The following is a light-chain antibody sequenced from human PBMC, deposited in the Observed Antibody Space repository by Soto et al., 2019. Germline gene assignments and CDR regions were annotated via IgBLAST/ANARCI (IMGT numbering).Light chain of an antibody. CDR2: AAS. CDR3: QKYSSAALT. V-gene: IGKV1-27*01. Sequence: DIQMTQSPSSLSASVGDRDTITCRASQGISNYSAWYQQKPGKVPKLLIYAASTLQSEVPSRFSGSVSGTDFTLTISSLQPEDVATYYCQKYSSAALTGGGGTKVEIK. CDR1: QGISNY. J-gene: IGKJ4*01.